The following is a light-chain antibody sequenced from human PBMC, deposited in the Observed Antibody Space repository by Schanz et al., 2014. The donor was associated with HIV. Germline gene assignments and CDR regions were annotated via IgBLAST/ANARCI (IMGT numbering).Light chain of an antibody. CDR2: DNR. CDR1: SSNIGSGYD. J-gene: IGLJ7*01. Sequence: QSVLTQPPSVSGAPGQRVTISCSGSSSNIGSGYDVHWYQQLPGTAPKLLIYDNRNRPSGVPDLFSGSKSGTSASLTISGLQSEDEADYYCAAWDVLLNGPVFGGGTQLTVL. V-gene: IGLV1-40*01. CDR3: AAWDVLLNGPV.